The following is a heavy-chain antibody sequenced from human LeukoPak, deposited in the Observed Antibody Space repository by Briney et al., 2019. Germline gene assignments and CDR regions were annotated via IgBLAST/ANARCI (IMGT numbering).Heavy chain of an antibody. D-gene: IGHD3-22*01. CDR2: ISGRGGST. J-gene: IGHJ4*02. Sequence: GGSLRLSYAASGFTFSSSAMSWVRQAPGKGPEWVSGISGRGGSTYYADSVKGRFTISRDNSKKILYLQMNSLRAEDTAVYYCAKDSLSGYSDYWGRGTLVTVSS. CDR1: GFTFSSSA. CDR3: AKDSLSGYSDY. V-gene: IGHV3-23*01.